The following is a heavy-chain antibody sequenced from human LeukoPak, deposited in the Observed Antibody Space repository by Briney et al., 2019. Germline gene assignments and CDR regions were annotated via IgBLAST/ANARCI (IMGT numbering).Heavy chain of an antibody. Sequence: PGGSLRLSCAASGFTFSGYSMNWVRQAPGKGLEWVSVIYSGGSTYYADSVEGRFTISRDNSKNTLYLQMNSLRAEDTAMYYCARAPRYCSGGSCGYLFDYWGQGTLVTVSS. CDR1: GFTFSGYS. CDR2: IYSGGST. D-gene: IGHD2-15*01. J-gene: IGHJ4*02. CDR3: ARAPRYCSGGSCGYLFDY. V-gene: IGHV3-53*01.